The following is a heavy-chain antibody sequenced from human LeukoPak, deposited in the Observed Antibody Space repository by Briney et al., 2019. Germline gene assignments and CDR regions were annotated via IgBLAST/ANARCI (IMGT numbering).Heavy chain of an antibody. J-gene: IGHJ6*03. CDR2: IRYDGSNK. V-gene: IGHV3-30*02. Sequence: GGSLRLSCAASGFTFSSYGMHWVRQAPGKGLEWVAFIRYDGSNKYYADSVKGRFTISRENSKNTLYLQMNSLRAEDTAVYYCAKDWRRIVVVGPVARHGNYMDVWGKGTTVTISS. CDR1: GFTFSSYG. D-gene: IGHD2-15*01. CDR3: AKDWRRIVVVGPVARHGNYMDV.